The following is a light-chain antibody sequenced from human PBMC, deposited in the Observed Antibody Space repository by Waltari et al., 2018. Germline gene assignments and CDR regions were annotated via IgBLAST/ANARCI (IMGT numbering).Light chain of an antibody. J-gene: IGKJ4*01. Sequence: DIVMTQSPDSLAVSLGERATINCRSSQSVLYNSNTFDYLAWYQQKPGQPPKLLFYWASTRESGVPDRFSGSGSGTEFTLTITSLQAEDVAIYYCQQYYSRPLTFGGGTRVEIK. CDR2: WAS. CDR1: QSVLYNSNTFDY. V-gene: IGKV4-1*01. CDR3: QQYYSRPLT.